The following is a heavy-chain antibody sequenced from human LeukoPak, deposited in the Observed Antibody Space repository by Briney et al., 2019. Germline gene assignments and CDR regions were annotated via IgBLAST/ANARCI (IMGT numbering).Heavy chain of an antibody. CDR1: GFTFDDYA. V-gene: IGHV3-9*01. D-gene: IGHD6-13*01. CDR3: AKDTSGIAAAGGFFDY. J-gene: IGHJ4*02. CDR2: ISCNSGSI. Sequence: GRSLRLSCAASGFTFDDYAMHWVRQAPGKGLEWVSGISCNSGSIGYADSVKGRFTISRDNAKNSLYLQMNSPRAEDTALYYCAKDTSGIAAAGGFFDYWGQGTLVTVSS.